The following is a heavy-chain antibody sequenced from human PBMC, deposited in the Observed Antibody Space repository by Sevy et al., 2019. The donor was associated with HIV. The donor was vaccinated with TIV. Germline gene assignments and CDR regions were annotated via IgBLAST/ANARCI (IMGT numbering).Heavy chain of an antibody. J-gene: IGHJ4*02. CDR2: INPNSDGT. V-gene: IGHV1-2*02. Sequence: ASVKVSCKASRYTFTGYYIHWVRQAPGQGLEWMGWINPNSDGTNSAQRFQGRISMTTDTSISTVYMELSRLRSDDTAVYYCAGVENFWTASYYFDYWGQGTLVTVSS. CDR1: RYTFTGYY. D-gene: IGHD3-3*01. CDR3: AGVENFWTASYYFDY.